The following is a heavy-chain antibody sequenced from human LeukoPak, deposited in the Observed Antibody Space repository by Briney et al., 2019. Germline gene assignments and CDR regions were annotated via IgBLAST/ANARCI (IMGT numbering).Heavy chain of an antibody. CDR3: ASQGGTDVNDY. CDR1: GGSFSDYY. D-gene: IGHD1-1*01. Sequence: PSETLSLTCAVYGGSFSDYYWTWIRQPPGKGLEWIGEINHSGSTNYNPSLKSRVTVSVDTSKDQFSLKLYSVTAADTAVYYCASQGGTDVNDYWGQGTLVTVSS. J-gene: IGHJ4*02. V-gene: IGHV4-34*01. CDR2: INHSGST.